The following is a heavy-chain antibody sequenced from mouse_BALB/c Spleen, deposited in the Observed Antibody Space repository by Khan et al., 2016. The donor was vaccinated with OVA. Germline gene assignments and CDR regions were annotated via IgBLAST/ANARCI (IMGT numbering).Heavy chain of an antibody. V-gene: IGHV3-2*02. J-gene: IGHJ2*01. Sequence: EVQLQESGPGLVKPSQSLSLTCTVTGYSITSGYGWNWIRQFPGHQLEWMDYISYSGTTNYHPSLKSRISTTRATSKNQFFLQLNSVTTEDTATYYCSRTARIKYWGQGTTLTVSS. CDR1: GYSITSGYG. CDR3: SRTARIKY. D-gene: IGHD1-2*01. CDR2: ISYSGTT.